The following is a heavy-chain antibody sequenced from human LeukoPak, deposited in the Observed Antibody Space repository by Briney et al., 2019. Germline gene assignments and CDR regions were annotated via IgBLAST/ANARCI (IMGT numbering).Heavy chain of an antibody. CDR3: ATQLGYYYYYGMDV. J-gene: IGHJ6*02. CDR2: ISGSGGST. V-gene: IGHV3-23*01. D-gene: IGHD2-2*01. Sequence: PGGSLRLSCAASGFTFSSYAMSWVRQAPGKGLEWVSAISGSGGSTYYADSVKGRFTISRDNSKNTLYLQMNSLRAEDTAVYYCATQLGYYYYYGMDVWGQGPRLPSP. CDR1: GFTFSSYA.